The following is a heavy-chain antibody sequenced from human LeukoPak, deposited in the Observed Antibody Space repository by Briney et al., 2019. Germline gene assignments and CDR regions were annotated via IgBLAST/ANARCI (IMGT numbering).Heavy chain of an antibody. CDR2: ISSSSSYI. D-gene: IGHD1-26*01. J-gene: IGHJ4*02. Sequence: GGSLRLSCAASGFTFSSYSMNWVRQAPGKGLEWVSSISSSSSYIYYADSVKGRFTISRDNAKNSLYLQMNSLRAEDTAVYYCARDRSGSYSSYFDYWGQGTLVTVSS. CDR1: GFTFSSYS. CDR3: ARDRSGSYSSYFDY. V-gene: IGHV3-21*01.